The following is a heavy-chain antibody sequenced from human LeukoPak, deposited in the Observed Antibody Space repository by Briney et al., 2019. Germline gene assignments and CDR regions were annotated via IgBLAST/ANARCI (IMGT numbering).Heavy chain of an antibody. D-gene: IGHD2-2*01. CDR3: ARDCSSTSCTGQFDY. CDR1: GYTFTSYG. V-gene: IGHV1-18*01. Sequence: ASVKVSCKASGYTFTSYGISWVRQAPGQGLEWMGWISAYNGNTNYAQKLQGRVTMTTDTSTSTAYMELRSLRSDDTAVYYCARDCSSTSCTGQFDYWGQGTLVTVSP. J-gene: IGHJ4*02. CDR2: ISAYNGNT.